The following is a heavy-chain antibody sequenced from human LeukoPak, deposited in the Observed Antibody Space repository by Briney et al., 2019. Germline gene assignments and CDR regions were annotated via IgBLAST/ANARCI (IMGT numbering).Heavy chain of an antibody. V-gene: IGHV1-69*05. CDR2: IIPIFGTA. CDR3: ARVGGGSYFGWFDP. Sequence: SVKVSCKASGGTFSSYAISWVRQAPGQGLEWMGRIIPIFGTANYAQKFQGRVTITTDESTSTAYMELSSLRSEDTAVYYCARVGGGSYFGWFDPWGQGTLVTVSS. D-gene: IGHD1-26*01. J-gene: IGHJ5*02. CDR1: GGTFSSYA.